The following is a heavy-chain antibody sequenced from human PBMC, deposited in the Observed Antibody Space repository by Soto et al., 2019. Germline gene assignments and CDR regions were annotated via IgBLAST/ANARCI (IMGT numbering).Heavy chain of an antibody. CDR2: ISSSSSNI. V-gene: IGHV3-11*06. Sequence: PGGSLRLSCVGSGFIFNDYYMVWVRQAPGKGLEWVSYISSSSSNIKYADSVKGRFTISRDNAKNSLYLQMNSLRAEDTAVYYCAREYYDIEASGDPWGQGTLVTVYS. D-gene: IGHD3-9*01. CDR3: AREYYDIEASGDP. CDR1: GFIFNDYY. J-gene: IGHJ5*02.